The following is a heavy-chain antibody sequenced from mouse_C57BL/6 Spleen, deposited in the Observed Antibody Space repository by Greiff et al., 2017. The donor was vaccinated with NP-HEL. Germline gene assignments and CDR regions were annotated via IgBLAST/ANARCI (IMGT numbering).Heavy chain of an antibody. CDR3: ARWNWYYCDY. V-gene: IGHV1-76*01. CDR2: IYPGSGNT. J-gene: IGHJ2*01. D-gene: IGHD4-1*01. Sequence: VQLQQSGAELVRPGASVKLSCKASGYTFTDYYINWVKQRPGQGLEWIARIYPGSGNTYYNEKFKGKATLTAEKSSSTAYMQLSSLTSEDSAVYFCARWNWYYCDYWGQGTTLTVSS. CDR1: GYTFTDYY.